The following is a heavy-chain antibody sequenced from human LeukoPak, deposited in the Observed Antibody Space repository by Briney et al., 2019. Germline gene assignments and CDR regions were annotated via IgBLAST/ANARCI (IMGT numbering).Heavy chain of an antibody. V-gene: IGHV3-23*01. CDR1: GFIFDNYA. D-gene: IGHD3-16*01. Sequence: GGSLRLSCAASGFIFDNYAMTWVRQAPGKGLEWVSLISGSDGSTYYADSVRGRFTISRDNSKNTLYLQMNSLRLEDTAVYYCAKGGEYLYGGVNSWGQGTLVTVSS. CDR2: ISGSDGST. J-gene: IGHJ4*02. CDR3: AKGGEYLYGGVNS.